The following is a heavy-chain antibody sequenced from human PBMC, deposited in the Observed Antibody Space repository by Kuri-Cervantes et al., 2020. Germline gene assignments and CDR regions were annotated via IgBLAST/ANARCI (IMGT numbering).Heavy chain of an antibody. CDR3: ARDKMDRGSESHFDY. CDR1: GYTFSGYY. D-gene: IGHD3-10*01. Sequence: ASVKVSCKASGYTFSGYYMHWVRQAPGQGLEWMGWINPNRGGTIYAQTFQGRVTMTRDTSINTAYMELSSLRSEDTAVYYCARDKMDRGSESHFDYWGQGTLVTVSS. V-gene: IGHV1-2*02. J-gene: IGHJ4*02. CDR2: INPNRGGT.